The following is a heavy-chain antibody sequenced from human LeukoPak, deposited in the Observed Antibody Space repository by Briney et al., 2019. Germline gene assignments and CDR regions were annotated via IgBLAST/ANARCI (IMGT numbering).Heavy chain of an antibody. CDR1: GGSFSGYY. Sequence: SETLSLTCAVYGGSFSGYYWSWICQPPGKGLEWIGEINHSGSTNYNPSLKSRVTISVDTSKNQFSLKLSSVTAADTAVYYCARYSSSSSFFDYWGQGTLVTVSS. J-gene: IGHJ4*02. CDR2: INHSGST. V-gene: IGHV4-34*01. CDR3: ARYSSSSSFFDY. D-gene: IGHD6-13*01.